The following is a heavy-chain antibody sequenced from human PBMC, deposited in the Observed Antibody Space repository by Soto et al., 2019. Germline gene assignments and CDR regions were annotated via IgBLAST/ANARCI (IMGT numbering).Heavy chain of an antibody. CDR1: GYTFTSYD. J-gene: IGHJ5*02. CDR3: ARERSAAGTGGFDP. CDR2: MKPNSRNT. D-gene: IGHD6-13*01. Sequence: QVQLVQSGAAVKKPGASVKVSCKASGYTFTSYDINWVRQATGQGLEWMGWMKPNSRNTGYAQKFQGRVTMTRNTSISTAYMALSSLRSEDTAVYYCARERSAAGTGGFDPWGQGTLVTVSS. V-gene: IGHV1-8*01.